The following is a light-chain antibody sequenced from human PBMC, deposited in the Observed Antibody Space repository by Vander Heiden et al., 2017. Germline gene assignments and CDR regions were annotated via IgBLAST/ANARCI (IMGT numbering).Light chain of an antibody. CDR2: RDF. J-gene: IGLJ2*01. V-gene: IGLV1-47*01. CDR3: AAWDDSLSVV. Sequence: QSVLTQPPSASGAPGQRVTISCSGSSSNVGSNSVYWYQHLPGTAPKLLIYRDFQRPSGVPDRFSAPRSGTSASLAISGLRSEDEAHYYCAAWDDSLSVVFGGGTKLTV. CDR1: SSNVGSNS.